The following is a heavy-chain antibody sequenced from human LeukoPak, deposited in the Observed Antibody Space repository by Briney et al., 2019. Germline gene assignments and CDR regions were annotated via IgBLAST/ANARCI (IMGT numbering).Heavy chain of an antibody. V-gene: IGHV3-23*01. J-gene: IGHJ3*02. CDR3: AKDRGAFYGDDAFDI. CDR1: GFTFSTYA. CDR2: VTGSGATK. Sequence: QPGGSLRLSCAASGFTFSTYAMSWVRQAPGKGPEWVSTVTGSGATKYYADSVKGRFTISRDNSKNTLYLQMNSLRAEDTAVYYCAKDRGAFYGDDAFDIWGQGTMVTVSS. D-gene: IGHD4-17*01.